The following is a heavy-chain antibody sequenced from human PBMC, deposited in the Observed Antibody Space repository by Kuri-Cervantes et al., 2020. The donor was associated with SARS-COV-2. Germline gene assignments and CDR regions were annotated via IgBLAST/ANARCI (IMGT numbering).Heavy chain of an antibody. Sequence: GESLKISCAASGFTFSTYGMHWVRQASGKGLEWVGRIRSKANSYATAYAASVKGRFTISRDDSKNTAYLQMNSLKTEDTAVYYCTRASPSSSWYGGYWFDPWGQGTLVTVSS. V-gene: IGHV3-73*01. CDR2: IRSKANSYAT. D-gene: IGHD6-13*01. CDR1: GFTFSTYG. J-gene: IGHJ5*02. CDR3: TRASPSSSWYGGYWFDP.